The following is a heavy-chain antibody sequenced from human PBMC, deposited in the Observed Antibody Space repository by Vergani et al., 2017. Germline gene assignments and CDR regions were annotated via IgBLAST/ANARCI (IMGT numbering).Heavy chain of an antibody. CDR1: GGSISSYYW. CDR2: IFSYDEK. Sequence: QESGPGLVKPSETLSLTCTVSGGSISSYYWSWIRQPPGKALEWLAHIFSYDEKSYSTALKSRLTISKDTSKSQVVLTMTNMDPVDTATHYCALTFGGGIVTGVHGYWGQGTLVTVSS. D-gene: IGHD3-16*02. V-gene: IGHV2-26*01. CDR3: ALTFGGGIVTGVHGY. J-gene: IGHJ4*02.